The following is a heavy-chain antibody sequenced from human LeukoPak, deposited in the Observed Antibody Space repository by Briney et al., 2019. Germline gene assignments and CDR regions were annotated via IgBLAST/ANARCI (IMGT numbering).Heavy chain of an antibody. J-gene: IGHJ6*02. V-gene: IGHV3-30-3*01. Sequence: PGGSLRLSCAASGFTFSSYAMHWVRQAPGKGLEWVAVISYDGSNKYYADSVKGRFTISRDNSKNTLYLQMNSLRAEDTAVYYWGRGGGGGGMVVRGVIINYYYGMDVWGQGTTVTVSS. CDR2: ISYDGSNK. CDR3: GRGGGGGGMVVRGVIINYYYGMDV. CDR1: GFTFSSYA. D-gene: IGHD3-10*01.